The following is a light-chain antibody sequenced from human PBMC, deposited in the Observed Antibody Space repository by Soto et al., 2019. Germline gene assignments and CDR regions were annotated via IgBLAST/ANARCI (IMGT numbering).Light chain of an antibody. J-gene: IGKJ2*01. CDR2: DAS. V-gene: IGKV3-11*01. CDR1: QSVSSY. Sequence: EIVLTQSPAPLSLSPGERATLSCRASQSVSSYLAWYQQKPGQAPRLLISDASNRATGIPARFSGSGSVTDFTLTISSLEPEDFAVYYCQQRSNWPPMFTFGQGTKLESK. CDR3: QQRSNWPPMFT.